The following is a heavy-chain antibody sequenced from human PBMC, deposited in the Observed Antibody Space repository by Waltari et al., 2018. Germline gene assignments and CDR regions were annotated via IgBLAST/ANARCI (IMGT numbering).Heavy chain of an antibody. Sequence: QVQLQESGPGLVKPSETLSLTCAVSGYSISRGYHWGWIRQPPGKGLEWIGSIYHSGSTYYNPSLKSRVTISVDTSKNQFSLKLSSVTAADTAVYYCARVTVTTTSDWFDPWGQGTLVTVSS. CDR2: IYHSGST. V-gene: IGHV4-38-2*01. CDR1: GYSISRGYH. D-gene: IGHD4-17*01. J-gene: IGHJ5*02. CDR3: ARVTVTTTSDWFDP.